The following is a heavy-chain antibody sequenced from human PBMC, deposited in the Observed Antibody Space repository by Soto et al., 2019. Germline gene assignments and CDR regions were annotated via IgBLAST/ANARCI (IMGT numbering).Heavy chain of an antibody. D-gene: IGHD3-3*01. CDR3: SRTTLRFLEWLNDAFDI. V-gene: IGHV1-3*01. J-gene: IGHJ3*02. Sequence: ASVKVSCKAAGYAFTRYAMHWGSQETGKRLEWMGWINAGNGNTKYSQKFQGRVTITRDTSASTAYMELSSLRSEDTAVYYCSRTTLRFLEWLNDAFDIWGQGTMVTVSS. CDR1: GYAFTRYA. CDR2: INAGNGNT.